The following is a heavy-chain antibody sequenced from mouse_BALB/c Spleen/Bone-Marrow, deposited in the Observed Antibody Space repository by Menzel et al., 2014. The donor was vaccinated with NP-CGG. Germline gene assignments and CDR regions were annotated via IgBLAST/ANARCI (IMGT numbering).Heavy chain of an antibody. D-gene: IGHD2-4*01. CDR1: GFTFSNYG. V-gene: IGHV5-6-3*01. Sequence: EVNVVESGGGLVQPGGSLKLSCAASGFTFSNYGMSWVRQTPDKRREMIATVNVNGDRTYHPDSVKGRFTISRDNAKNTLSLQMSSLKSEDTAMYYCARGYDYSSWFAYWGQGTLVTVSA. J-gene: IGHJ3*01. CDR2: VNVNGDRT. CDR3: ARGYDYSSWFAY.